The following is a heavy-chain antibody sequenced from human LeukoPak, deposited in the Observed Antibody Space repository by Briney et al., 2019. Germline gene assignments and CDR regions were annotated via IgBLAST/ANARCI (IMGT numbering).Heavy chain of an antibody. D-gene: IGHD4-4*01. V-gene: IGHV3-48*01. CDR3: ARPVATVTTPGFDY. J-gene: IGHJ4*02. CDR1: GFTLSSYT. Sequence: GGPLRLSCAASGFTLSSYTMNWVRQAPGKGLEWVSYISSSGSTIYYADSVKGRFTISRDNAKNSLYLQMNSLRAEDTAVYYCARPVATVTTPGFDYWGQGTLVTVSS. CDR2: ISSSGSTI.